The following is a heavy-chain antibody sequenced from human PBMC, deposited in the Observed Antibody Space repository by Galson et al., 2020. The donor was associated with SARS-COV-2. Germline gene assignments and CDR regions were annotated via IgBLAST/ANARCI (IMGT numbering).Heavy chain of an antibody. CDR2: IKQDGSEK. CDR1: GFTFSSYW. D-gene: IGHD3-16*01. CDR3: ARRDGRFMITFGGALVQYYFDY. V-gene: IGHV3-7*03. Sequence: GVSLKISCAASGFTFSSYWMSWVRQAPGKGLEWVANIKQDGSEKYYVDSVKGRFTISRDNAKNSLYLQMNSLRAEDTAVYYCARRDGRFMITFGGALVQYYFDYWGQGTLVTVSS. J-gene: IGHJ4*02.